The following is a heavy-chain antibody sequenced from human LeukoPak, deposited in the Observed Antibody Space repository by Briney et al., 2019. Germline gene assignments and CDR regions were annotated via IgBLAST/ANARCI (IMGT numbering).Heavy chain of an antibody. J-gene: IGHJ4*02. CDR2: ISGSDGST. CDR3: AKVETSGGANCYALDY. CDR1: GFTFSSYA. V-gene: IGHV3-23*01. D-gene: IGHD2-2*01. Sequence: GGSLRLSCAASGFTFSSYAMSWVRQAPDKGLEWVSAISGSDGSTYYADPVKGRFTISRDDSQNTLYLQMNSLSAEDTAVYYCAKVETSGGANCYALDYWGQGTLVTVSS.